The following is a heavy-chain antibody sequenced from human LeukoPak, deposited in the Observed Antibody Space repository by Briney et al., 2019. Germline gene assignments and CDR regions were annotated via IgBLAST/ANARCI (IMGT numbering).Heavy chain of an antibody. J-gene: IGHJ5*02. CDR2: ISYDGSNK. CDR3: AKDFLLWFGELSPFDP. V-gene: IGHV3-30*18. D-gene: IGHD3-10*01. CDR1: GFTFSSYG. Sequence: PGRSLRLSCAASGFTFSSYGMHWVRQAPGKGLEWVAVISYDGSNKYYADSVKGRFTISRDNSKNTLYLQMNSLRAEDTAVYYCAKDFLLWFGELSPFDPWGQGTLVTVSS.